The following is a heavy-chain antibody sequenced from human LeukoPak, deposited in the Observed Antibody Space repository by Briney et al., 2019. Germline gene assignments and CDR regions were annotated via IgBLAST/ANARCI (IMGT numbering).Heavy chain of an antibody. CDR1: GLTASSNS. CDR3: ARGGSYASFGFDY. CDR2: IYSGGST. Sequence: PGGSLRLSCAASGLTASSNSMSWVRQAPGKGLEWVSLIYSGGSTYYADSVKGRFTISRDNSKNTLYLQMNSLRAEDTAVYYCARGGSYASFGFDYWGQGTLVTVSS. D-gene: IGHD1-26*01. V-gene: IGHV3-53*01. J-gene: IGHJ4*02.